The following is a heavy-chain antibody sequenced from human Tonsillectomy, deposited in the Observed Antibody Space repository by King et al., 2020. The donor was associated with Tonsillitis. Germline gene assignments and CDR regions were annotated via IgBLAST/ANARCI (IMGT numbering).Heavy chain of an antibody. V-gene: IGHV4-39*07. CDR3: ARREYSHGIHCVDP. Sequence: VQLQESGPGLVKPSETLSLTCTVSGGSISSSSYYWGWIRQPPGKGLEWIGNIYYSGSTYYNPSLKSRVTISVDTSKNQFSLKLSPVTAADTAVYYCARREYSHGIHCVDPWGQGTLVTVSS. CDR1: GGSISSSSYY. CDR2: IYYSGST. J-gene: IGHJ5*02. D-gene: IGHD5-18*01.